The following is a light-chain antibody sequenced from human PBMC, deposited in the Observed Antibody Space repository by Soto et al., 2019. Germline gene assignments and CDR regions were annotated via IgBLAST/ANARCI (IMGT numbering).Light chain of an antibody. CDR1: SSNIGSNY. V-gene: IGLV1-47*01. Sequence: QSVLTQPPSASGTPGQRVTISCSGSSSNIGSNYVYWYQQLPGTAPKLLTYRNNQRPSGVPGRFSGSKSGTSASQAISGLRSEDEADYYCAAWDDSLSANWVFGGGTKLTVL. J-gene: IGLJ3*02. CDR3: AAWDDSLSANWV. CDR2: RNN.